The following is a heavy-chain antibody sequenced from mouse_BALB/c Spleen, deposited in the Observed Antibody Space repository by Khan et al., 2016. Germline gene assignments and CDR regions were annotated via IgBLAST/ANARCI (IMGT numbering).Heavy chain of an antibody. V-gene: IGHV5-6*01. Sequence: EVELVESGGDLVKPGGSLKLSCAASGFTFSSYGMSWVRQTPDKRLEWVATIRSCGSYTYYPDSEKGRFTISSDNAKNNLYLQMSSLKSEDTAMYYCARQGVDYWGQGTSVTVSS. J-gene: IGHJ4*01. CDR2: IRSCGSYT. CDR3: ARQGVDY. CDR1: GFTFSSYG.